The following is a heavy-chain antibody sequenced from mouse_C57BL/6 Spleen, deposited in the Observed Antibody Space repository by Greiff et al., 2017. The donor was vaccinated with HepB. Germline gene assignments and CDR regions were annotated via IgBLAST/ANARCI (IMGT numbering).Heavy chain of an antibody. D-gene: IGHD1-1*01. V-gene: IGHV1-85*01. J-gene: IGHJ2*01. CDR1: GYTFTSYD. CDR2: IYPRDGST. CDR3: ATYYYGSSLYYFDY. Sequence: VQLQQSGPELVKPGASVKLSCKASGYTFTSYDINWVKQRPGQGLEWIGWIYPRDGSTKYTEKFKGKATLTVDTSSSTAYMELHSLTSEDSAVYFWATYYYGSSLYYFDYWGQGTTLTVSS.